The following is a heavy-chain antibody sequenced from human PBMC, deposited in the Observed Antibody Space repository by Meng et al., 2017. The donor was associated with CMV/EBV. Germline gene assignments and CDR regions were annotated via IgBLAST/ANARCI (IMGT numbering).Heavy chain of an antibody. CDR3: ARVLRYCSGGSCYSGGYYFDY. CDR2: INPNSGGT. Sequence: ASVKVSCKASGYTFTGYYMHWVRQAPGQGLEWMGWINPNSGGTNYAQKFQGRVTMTRDTSISTAYMELSRLRSDDTALYYCARVLRYCSGGSCYSGGYYFDYWGQGTLVTVSS. J-gene: IGHJ4*02. CDR1: GYTFTGYY. D-gene: IGHD2-15*01. V-gene: IGHV1-2*02.